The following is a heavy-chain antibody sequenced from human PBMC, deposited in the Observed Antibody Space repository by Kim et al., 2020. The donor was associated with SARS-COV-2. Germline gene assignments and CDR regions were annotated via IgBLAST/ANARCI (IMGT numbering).Heavy chain of an antibody. Sequence: YTGRRTNYNPSLQSRVTMSVDMSKNQFSLKLSSVTAADTAVYYCASALGHWGQGTLVTVTS. CDR3: ASALGH. J-gene: IGHJ4*02. CDR2: YTGRRT. V-gene: IGHV4-4*07. D-gene: IGHD3-16*02.